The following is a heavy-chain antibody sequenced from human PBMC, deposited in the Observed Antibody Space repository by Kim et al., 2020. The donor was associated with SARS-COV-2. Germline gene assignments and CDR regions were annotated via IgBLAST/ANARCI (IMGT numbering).Heavy chain of an antibody. D-gene: IGHD3-22*01. CDR3: ARARITMIVVVKYFDY. J-gene: IGHJ4*02. Sequence: PSLRSRVTLSVDTSKNQFSLKLSSVTAADTAVYYCARARITMIVVVKYFDYWGQGTLVTVSS. V-gene: IGHV4-31*02.